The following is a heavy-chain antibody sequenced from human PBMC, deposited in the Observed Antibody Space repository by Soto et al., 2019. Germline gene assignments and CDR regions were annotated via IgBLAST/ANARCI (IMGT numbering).Heavy chain of an antibody. CDR1: GGSISSGGYY. CDR3: AREEVYDSSGSKLL. D-gene: IGHD3-22*01. Sequence: SETLSLTCTVSGGSISSGGYYWSWIRQHPGKVLEWIVYIYYSGSTYYNPSLKSRVTISLDTSNHHVSLKLGSVTAAYTAVYYCAREEVYDSSGSKLLWGQGTLVT. CDR2: IYYSGST. J-gene: IGHJ4*02. V-gene: IGHV4-31*02.